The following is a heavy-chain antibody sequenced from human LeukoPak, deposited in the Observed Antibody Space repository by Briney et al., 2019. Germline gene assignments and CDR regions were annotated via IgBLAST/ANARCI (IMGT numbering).Heavy chain of an antibody. Sequence: PGGSLRLSCAASGFTFSRFAMSWVRQAPGKGLEWVSAISGGGGSTYYADSVKGRFTISRDNYKNTLYLQMNSLRAEDTAVYYCAKDGGLWVSAHWGDSWGRGTLVTVSS. J-gene: IGHJ4*02. CDR2: ISGGGGST. CDR3: AKDGGLWVSAHWGDS. D-gene: IGHD7-27*01. CDR1: GFTFSRFA. V-gene: IGHV3-23*01.